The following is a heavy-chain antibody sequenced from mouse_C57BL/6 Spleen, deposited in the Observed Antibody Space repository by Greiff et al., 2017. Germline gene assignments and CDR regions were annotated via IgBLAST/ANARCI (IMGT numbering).Heavy chain of an antibody. CDR3: ARRGDYDEDYYAMDY. CDR2: IYPGDGDT. J-gene: IGHJ4*01. CDR1: GYAFSSSW. Sequence: VQLQQSGPELVKPGASVKISCKASGYAFSSSWMNWVKQRPGKGLEWIGRIYPGDGDTNYKGKFKGKATLTADKSSSTAYMQLSSLTSEDSAVYFCARRGDYDEDYYAMDYWGQGTSVTVSS. D-gene: IGHD2-4*01. V-gene: IGHV1-82*01.